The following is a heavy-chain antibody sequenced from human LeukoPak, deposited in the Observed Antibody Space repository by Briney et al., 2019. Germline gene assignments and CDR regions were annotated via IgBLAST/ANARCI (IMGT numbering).Heavy chain of an antibody. J-gene: IGHJ4*02. CDR2: IDQNEST. Sequence: PSETLSLTCAVYGGSFSGYYWSWIRQSPGKGLEWIGEIDQNESTNYSPSIKSRVTISVDTSKNQFSLRLSSVTAADTAVYYCARGSRGGYSSSWYIPIPPGDYWSQGTSVTVSS. V-gene: IGHV4-34*01. CDR3: ARGSRGGYSSSWYIPIPPGDY. CDR1: GGSFSGYY. D-gene: IGHD6-13*01.